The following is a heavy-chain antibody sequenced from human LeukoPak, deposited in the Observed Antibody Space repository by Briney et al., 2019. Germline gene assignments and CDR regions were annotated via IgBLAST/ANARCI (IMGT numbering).Heavy chain of an antibody. CDR3: ARGPRPGLLWFGELLSNWFDP. D-gene: IGHD3-10*01. CDR1: GGSFSRYY. CDR2: INHSGST. J-gene: IGHJ5*02. Sequence: PSETLSLTCAVYGGSFSRYYWSWIRQPPGKGLEWSGEINHSGSTNYNPSLKSRVTISVDTSKNPFSLKLSSVTAADTAVYYCARGPRPGLLWFGELLSNWFDPWGQGTLVTVSS. V-gene: IGHV4-34*01.